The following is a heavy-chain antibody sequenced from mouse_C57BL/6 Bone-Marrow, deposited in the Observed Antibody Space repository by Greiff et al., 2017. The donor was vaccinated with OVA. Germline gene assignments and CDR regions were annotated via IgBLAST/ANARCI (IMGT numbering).Heavy chain of an antibody. V-gene: IGHV1-50*01. CDR2: IDPSDSYT. CDR1: GYTFTSYW. CDR3: ARRGQLRLHMDY. J-gene: IGHJ4*01. D-gene: IGHD3-2*02. Sequence: VQLQQPGAELVKPGASVKLSCKASGYTFTSYWMQWVKQRPGQGLEWIGEIDPSDSYTNYNQKFKGKATLTVDTSSSTAYMQLSSLTSEDSAVYYCARRGQLRLHMDYWGQGTSVTVSS.